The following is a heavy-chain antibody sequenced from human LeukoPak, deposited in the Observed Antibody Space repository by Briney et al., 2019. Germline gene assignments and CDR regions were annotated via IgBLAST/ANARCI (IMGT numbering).Heavy chain of an antibody. CDR1: GFTFSSYW. Sequence: PGGTLRLSCAASGFTFSSYWMSWVRQAPGKGLEWVANIKQDGSEKYYVDSVKGRFTISRDNAKNSLYLQMNSLRAEDTAVYYCARVHPNPATVGGAFDIWGQGTMVTVSS. J-gene: IGHJ3*02. D-gene: IGHD1-26*01. CDR3: ARVHPNPATVGGAFDI. V-gene: IGHV3-7*01. CDR2: IKQDGSEK.